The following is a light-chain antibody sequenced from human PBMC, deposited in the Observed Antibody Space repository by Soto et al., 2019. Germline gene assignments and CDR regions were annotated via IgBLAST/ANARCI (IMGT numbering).Light chain of an antibody. Sequence: QSLLTQPPSASGSPGQSVTISCTGTKHDIGVYDFVSWYQHHPGKDRRLIIYEVVQRPSGVPDRFSGSKSGNPASLTVSGLQAADEADYFCKSYAGSNTYVFGSGTKVTVL. CDR2: EVV. CDR1: KHDIGVYDF. J-gene: IGLJ1*01. CDR3: KSYAGSNTYV. V-gene: IGLV2-8*01.